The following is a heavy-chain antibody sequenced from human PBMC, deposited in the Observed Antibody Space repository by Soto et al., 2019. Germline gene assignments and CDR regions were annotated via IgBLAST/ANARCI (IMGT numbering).Heavy chain of an antibody. Sequence: SETLSLTCTVSGTSISSSDYYWGWIRQPPGKGLEWITSIYYTGMTNYNPSLKSRVTISVDTSKNQFSLKLSSVTAADTAVYYVARGRGLWRGYSGYDFDYWGQGTLITVSS. J-gene: IGHJ4*02. V-gene: IGHV4-39*07. D-gene: IGHD5-12*01. CDR2: IYYTGMT. CDR3: ARGRGLWRGYSGYDFDY. CDR1: GTSISSSDYY.